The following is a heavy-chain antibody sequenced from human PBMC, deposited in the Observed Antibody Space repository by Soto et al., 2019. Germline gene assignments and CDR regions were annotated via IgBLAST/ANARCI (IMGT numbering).Heavy chain of an antibody. V-gene: IGHV4-31*03. CDR3: ATNHDDISGRTPLLFDS. Sequence: QVQLQESGPGLVKPSQTLSLTCTVSGDSIGTGGYYWDWIRQHPGKGPEWIGYIHYSGNTYYNPSLKSRLTISLDTSKNQFSLHLSSVTAADTAVYYCATNHDDISGRTPLLFDSWGHGNLVTVSS. CDR1: GDSIGTGGYY. CDR2: IHYSGNT. D-gene: IGHD3-22*01. J-gene: IGHJ4*01.